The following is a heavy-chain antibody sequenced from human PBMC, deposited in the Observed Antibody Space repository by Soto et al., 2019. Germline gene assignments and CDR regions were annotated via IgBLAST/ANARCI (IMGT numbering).Heavy chain of an antibody. CDR1: GDTFTIFA. CDR2: IIPTIGTT. Sequence: QVQLVQSGAEVKKPGSSVKVSCKASGDTFTIFAISWVRQAPGQGLEWMGGIIPTIGTTNYAQRFQARITITGDESTGTAYMELSSLKSEDTAVYYCARDLGSGYDPGDYWGQGTLVTVSS. CDR3: ARDLGSGYDPGDY. D-gene: IGHD5-12*01. J-gene: IGHJ4*02. V-gene: IGHV1-69*12.